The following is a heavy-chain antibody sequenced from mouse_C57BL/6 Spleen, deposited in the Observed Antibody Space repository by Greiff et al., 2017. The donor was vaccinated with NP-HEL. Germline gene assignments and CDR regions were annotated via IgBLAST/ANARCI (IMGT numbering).Heavy chain of an antibody. CDR1: GYTFTDYN. J-gene: IGHJ1*03. CDR2: INPNNGGT. Sequence: EVQLQQSGPELVKPGASVKIPCKASGYTFTDYNMDWVKQSHGKSLEWIGDINPNNGGTIYNQKFKGKATLTVDKSSSTAYMELRSLTSEDTAVYYCARRDYYGSSPYWYFDVWGTGTTVTVSS. CDR3: ARRDYYGSSPYWYFDV. V-gene: IGHV1-18*01. D-gene: IGHD1-1*01.